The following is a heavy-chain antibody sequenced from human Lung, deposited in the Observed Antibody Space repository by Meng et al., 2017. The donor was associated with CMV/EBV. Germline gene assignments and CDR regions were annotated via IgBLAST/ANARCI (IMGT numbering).Heavy chain of an antibody. Sequence: SCAASGFTFSSYAMSWVRQAPGKGLEWVSAISGSGGSTYYADSVKGRFTISRDNSKNTLYLQMNSLRAEDTAVYYCAKDVSKLGYFDLWGRGTLVTVSS. CDR3: AKDVSKLGYFDL. J-gene: IGHJ2*01. D-gene: IGHD2-8*01. CDR2: ISGSGGST. V-gene: IGHV3-23*01. CDR1: GFTFSSYA.